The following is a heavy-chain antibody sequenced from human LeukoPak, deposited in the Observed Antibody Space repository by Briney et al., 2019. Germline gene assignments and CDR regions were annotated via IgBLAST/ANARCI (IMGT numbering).Heavy chain of an antibody. CDR1: GFTVSSNY. J-gene: IGHJ6*04. Sequence: GGSLRLSCAASGFTVSSNYMNWVRQAPGKRLEWVSYISSSGSTRYYADSVKGRFTISRDTAKNSLFLQMNSLRAEDTAVYCCAELGIPMTGGVWGKGNTVTISS. V-gene: IGHV3-48*03. CDR3: AELGIPMTGGV. D-gene: IGHD3-10*02. CDR2: ISSSGSTR.